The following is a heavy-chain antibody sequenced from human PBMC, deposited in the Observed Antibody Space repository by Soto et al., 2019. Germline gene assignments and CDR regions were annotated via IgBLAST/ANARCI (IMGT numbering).Heavy chain of an antibody. V-gene: IGHV3-33*01. D-gene: IGHD3-22*01. CDR1: GFTFSSYG. CDR2: IWYDGSNK. Sequence: VQLVESGGGVVQPGRSLRLSCAASGFTFSSYGMHWVRQAPGKGLEWVAVIWYDGSNKYYADSVKGRFTISRDNSKNTLYLQMNSLRAEDTAVYYCARDHDSSGSDGMDVWGQGTTVTVSS. CDR3: ARDHDSSGSDGMDV. J-gene: IGHJ6*02.